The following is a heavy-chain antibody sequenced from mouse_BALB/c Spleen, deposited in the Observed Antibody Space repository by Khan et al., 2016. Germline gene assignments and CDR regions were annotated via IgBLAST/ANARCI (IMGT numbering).Heavy chain of an antibody. CDR2: IYPGDGST. Sequence: VQLQESGPELVKPGASVKISCKASGYTFTTYDIHWVKQRPGQGLEWIGWIYPGDGSTKYNEKFKGKATLTADTSSSTAYMQLSSLTSENSAVYFCTREHYYGSSGFAYWGQGTLVTVSA. CDR3: TREHYYGSSGFAY. D-gene: IGHD1-1*01. CDR1: GYTFTTYD. V-gene: IGHV1S56*01. J-gene: IGHJ3*01.